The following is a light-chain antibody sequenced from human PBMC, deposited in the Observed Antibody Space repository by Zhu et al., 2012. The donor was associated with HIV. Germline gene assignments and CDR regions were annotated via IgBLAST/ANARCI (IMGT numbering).Light chain of an antibody. CDR1: QSVYKW. CDR3: QQYYTPSYT. Sequence: DIQMTQSPSTLSASVGDRVTITCRASQSVYKWLAWYQQKPEKAPKLLIYEASSLETGVPPRFSGSGSETEFTLTISSLQPDDFASYSCQQYYTPSYTFGQGTKLQIK. J-gene: IGKJ2*01. CDR2: EAS. V-gene: IGKV1-5*03.